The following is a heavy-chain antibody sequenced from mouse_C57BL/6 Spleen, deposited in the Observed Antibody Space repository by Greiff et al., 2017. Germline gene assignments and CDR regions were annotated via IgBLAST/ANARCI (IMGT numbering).Heavy chain of an antibody. V-gene: IGHV1-72*01. D-gene: IGHD4-1*01. CDR1: GYTFTSYW. J-gene: IGHJ3*01. Sequence: QVQLQQSGAELVKPGASVKLSCKASGYTFTSYWMHWVKQRPGRGLEWIGRIDPSSGGTKYNEKFKSEATLTVDKPSSTAHMQLSSLTSEDSAVYYCAREEPLTGAWFAYWGQGTLVTVSA. CDR3: AREEPLTGAWFAY. CDR2: IDPSSGGT.